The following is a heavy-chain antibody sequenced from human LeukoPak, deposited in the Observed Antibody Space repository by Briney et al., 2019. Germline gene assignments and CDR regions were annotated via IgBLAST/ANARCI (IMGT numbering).Heavy chain of an antibody. J-gene: IGHJ4*02. CDR2: ISSSSCYI. Sequence: GGSLRLSCAASGFTFSSYSMNWVRQAPGKGLEWVSSISSSSCYIYYADSVKGRFTISRDNAKNSLYLQMDSLRAEDTAVYYCARDQFQDIVVVVAATLDYWGQGTLVTVSS. D-gene: IGHD2-15*01. V-gene: IGHV3-21*01. CDR1: GFTFSSYS. CDR3: ARDQFQDIVVVVAATLDY.